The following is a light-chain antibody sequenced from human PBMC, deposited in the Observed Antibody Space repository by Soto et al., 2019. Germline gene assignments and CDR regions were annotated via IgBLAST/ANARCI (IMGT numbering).Light chain of an antibody. CDR1: QNVRNNY. CDR2: VAS. CDR3: QQFGGSPRLS. Sequence: EVVLTQSPGTLSLSPGERATLSCRASQNVRNNYLSWYQHKPGQAPRLLIYVASSRATGVPDRFSGSGSGTDFTLTITRLEHEDSAVYYCQQFGGSPRLSFGGGTKVEI. J-gene: IGKJ4*01. V-gene: IGKV3-20*01.